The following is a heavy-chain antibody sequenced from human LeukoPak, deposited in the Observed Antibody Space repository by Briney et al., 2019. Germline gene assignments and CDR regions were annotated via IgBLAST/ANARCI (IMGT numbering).Heavy chain of an antibody. V-gene: IGHV3-23*01. D-gene: IGHD3-9*01. CDR3: ARDLDGPAYYDILTGQNAGWWFDP. Sequence: GGSLRLSCAASGFTFNNYAMGWVRQAPGKGLEWVSTISSSGGRTYYADSVKGRFTFSRDNSKNTLYLQMNSLRAEDTAVYYCARDLDGPAYYDILTGQNAGWWFDPWGQGTLVTVSS. CDR1: GFTFNNYA. CDR2: ISSSGGRT. J-gene: IGHJ5*02.